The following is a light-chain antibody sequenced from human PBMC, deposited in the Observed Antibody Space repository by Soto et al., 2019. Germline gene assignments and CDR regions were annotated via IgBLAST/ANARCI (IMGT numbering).Light chain of an antibody. V-gene: IGKV3-20*01. CDR3: QQYGISPTWT. CDR1: QSVSSNY. J-gene: IGKJ1*01. CDR2: GAS. Sequence: EIVLMQSPGTLSLSPGERATLTCRASQSVSSNYLAWFQQRPGQAPRLLISGASSRATGIPDRFSGSGSGTDFTLTISRLEPEDFAVYYCQQYGISPTWTFGQGTKVDIK.